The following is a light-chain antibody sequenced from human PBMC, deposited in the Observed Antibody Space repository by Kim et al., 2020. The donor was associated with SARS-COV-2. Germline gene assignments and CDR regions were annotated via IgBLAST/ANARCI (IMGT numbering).Light chain of an antibody. CDR2: GAS. CDR1: QSVSGTY. CDR3: QQYDSSSRWT. Sequence: SPGERATLSCRASQSVSGTYLAWYQQKPGQAPRLLIYGASSRATGIPDRFSGSGSGTDFTLTINRLEPEDFAVYYCQQYDSSSRWTFGQGTKVDI. J-gene: IGKJ1*01. V-gene: IGKV3-20*01.